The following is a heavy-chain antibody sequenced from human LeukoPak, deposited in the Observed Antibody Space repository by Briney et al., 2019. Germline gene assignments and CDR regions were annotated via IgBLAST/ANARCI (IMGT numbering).Heavy chain of an antibody. CDR1: GFTFSSYA. D-gene: IGHD5-24*01. CDR2: ISGSGGST. CDR3: ARDGDFFGRDGYKSELTLDY. Sequence: PGGSLRLSCAASGFTFSSYAVSWVRQAPGKGLEWVPAISGSGGSTGYADSVKGRFTISRDNAKNSLYLQMNSLRAEDTALYHCARDGDFFGRDGYKSELTLDYWGQGTLVTVSS. V-gene: IGHV3-20*01. J-gene: IGHJ4*02.